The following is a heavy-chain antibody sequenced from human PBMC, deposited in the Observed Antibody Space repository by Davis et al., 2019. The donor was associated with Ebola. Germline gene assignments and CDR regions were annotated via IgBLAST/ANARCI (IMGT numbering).Heavy chain of an antibody. D-gene: IGHD3-3*02. CDR2: IYPGDYDT. Sequence: GESLMIPCKGSGYTFTTYWIGRVRQMPGKGLEWMGIIYPGDYDTRYSPSFQGQVTISADKSISTAYLQVSILKASDTAMYYCARRGGWSGAFLDYWGQGTLVTVSS. J-gene: IGHJ4*02. CDR1: GYTFTTYW. V-gene: IGHV5-51*01. CDR3: ARRGGWSGAFLDY.